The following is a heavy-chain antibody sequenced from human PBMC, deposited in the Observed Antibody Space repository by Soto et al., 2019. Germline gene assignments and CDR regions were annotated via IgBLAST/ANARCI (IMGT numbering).Heavy chain of an antibody. CDR3: AAFLGAYWYFDL. CDR2: IYNSGRT. CDR1: GGSMSSGDYY. Sequence: TLSLTCTVSGGSMSSGDYYWSWIRQPPGKGLEWIGYIYNSGRTYHNPSLKSRVTMSVDTSKNQFSLNLSSEGAADTAVYYCAAFLGAYWYFDLWGRGTLVTVSS. J-gene: IGHJ2*01. D-gene: IGHD1-26*01. V-gene: IGHV4-30-4*01.